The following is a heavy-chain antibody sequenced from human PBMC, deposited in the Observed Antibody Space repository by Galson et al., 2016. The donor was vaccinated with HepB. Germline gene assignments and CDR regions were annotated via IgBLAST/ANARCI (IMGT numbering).Heavy chain of an antibody. V-gene: IGHV3-23*01. D-gene: IGHD6-19*01. Sequence: SLRLSCAASGFSISIYSMNWVRQAPGKGLEWVSAIRGSGTGTSYTDSVKGRFTISRDNSKNTLYLKMNSLRAEDAAVYYCAKISPVGYNSGWGGSFDIWGRGTMVTVSS. J-gene: IGHJ3*02. CDR1: GFSISIYS. CDR3: AKISPVGYNSGWGGSFDI. CDR2: IRGSGTGT.